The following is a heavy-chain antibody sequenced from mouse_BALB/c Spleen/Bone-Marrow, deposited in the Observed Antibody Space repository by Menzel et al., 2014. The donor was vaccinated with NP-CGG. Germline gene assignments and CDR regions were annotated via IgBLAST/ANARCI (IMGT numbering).Heavy chain of an antibody. CDR1: GFTFTDYY. CDR3: ARGWITTGFAY. V-gene: IGHV7-3*02. Sequence: EVKLEESGGGLVQPGGSLRLSCAPSGFTFTDYYMSWVRQPPGKALEWLGFIRNKANGHTTEYRASVKGRFTISRDNSQSILYLQTNTLRAEDSATYYCARGWITTGFAYWGQGTLVTVSA. CDR2: IRNKANGHTT. D-gene: IGHD1-1*01. J-gene: IGHJ3*01.